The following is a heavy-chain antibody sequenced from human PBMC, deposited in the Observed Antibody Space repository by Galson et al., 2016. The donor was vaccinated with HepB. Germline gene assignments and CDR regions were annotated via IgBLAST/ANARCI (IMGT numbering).Heavy chain of an antibody. Sequence: YWIGWVRQMPGKGLEWMGIIYPGDSDIRYSPSFQGHVAISADKSISTAYLQWSSLEASDTAMYYCATIPGSSGWFNRHRGDAFDIWGQGTMVTVSS. CDR3: ATIPGSSGWFNRHRGDAFDI. V-gene: IGHV5-51*01. D-gene: IGHD6-19*01. CDR2: IYPGDSDI. CDR1: YW. J-gene: IGHJ3*02.